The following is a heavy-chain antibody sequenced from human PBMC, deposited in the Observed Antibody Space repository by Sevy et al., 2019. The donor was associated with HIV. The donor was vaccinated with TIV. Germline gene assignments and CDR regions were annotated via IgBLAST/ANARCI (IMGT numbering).Heavy chain of an antibody. CDR3: ARGDYFDRTGLFTDAFEV. J-gene: IGHJ3*01. CDR2: INHDGSKH. Sequence: GGSLRLSCEASGFTFDKYWMSWVRQAPGKGLEWMANINHDGSKHSYVDSVKGRFTISRDNAKNLLYLQMSNLKAEDTAVYYCARGDYFDRTGLFTDAFEVWGRGTMVTVSS. V-gene: IGHV3-7*04. D-gene: IGHD3-22*01. CDR1: GFTFDKYW.